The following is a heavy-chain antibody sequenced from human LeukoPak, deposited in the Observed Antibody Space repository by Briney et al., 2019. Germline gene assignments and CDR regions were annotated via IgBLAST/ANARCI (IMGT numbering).Heavy chain of an antibody. CDR1: GGSISSGGYY. D-gene: IGHD2/OR15-2a*01. V-gene: IGHV4-30-2*01. CDR2: IYHSGST. CDR3: ARDSGITSQNIVTSF. Sequence: PSQTLSLTCTVSGGSISSGGYYWSWIRQPPGRGLEWIGYIYHSGSTYYNPSLKSRVTISVDRSKNQFSLKLSSVTAADTAVYYCARDSGITSQNIVTSFWGQGTLVTVSS. J-gene: IGHJ4*02.